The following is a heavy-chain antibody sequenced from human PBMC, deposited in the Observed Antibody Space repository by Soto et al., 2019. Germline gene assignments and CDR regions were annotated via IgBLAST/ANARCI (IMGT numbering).Heavy chain of an antibody. CDR1: GGSISSSNW. J-gene: IGHJ5*02. CDR2: IYHSGST. V-gene: IGHV4-4*02. Sequence: PSETLSLTCAVSGGSISSSNWWSWVRQPPGKGLEWIGEIYHSGSTNYNPSLKSRVTISVDKSKNQFSLKLSSVTAADTAVYYCAREGDYYGSGSYYGWFDPWGQGTPVTVSS. CDR3: AREGDYYGSGSYYGWFDP. D-gene: IGHD3-10*01.